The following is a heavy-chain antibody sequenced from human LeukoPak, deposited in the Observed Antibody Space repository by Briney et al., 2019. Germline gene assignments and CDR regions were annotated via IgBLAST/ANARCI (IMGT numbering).Heavy chain of an antibody. CDR3: AKKPATIKFPFDI. Sequence: GWSLRLSCVGSGFSFSTYDMGWVRQTPGKGLEWVSAISTTGGYTEDADSVKGRFTISRDNSQNTLFLQMHSLRAEDTAVYYCAKKPATIKFPFDIWGQGTLVTVSP. CDR1: GFSFSTYD. CDR2: ISTTGGYT. J-gene: IGHJ4*02. D-gene: IGHD5-24*01. V-gene: IGHV3-23*01.